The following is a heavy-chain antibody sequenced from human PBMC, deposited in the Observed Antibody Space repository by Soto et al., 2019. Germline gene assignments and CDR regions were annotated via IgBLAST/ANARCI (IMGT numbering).Heavy chain of an antibody. Sequence: SETLSLTCNVSGRSINSYYWSWVLQPPGKGLEWIGYIYDSGITSYNPSLKSRVTMSADTSKNQFSLKLTSVTGADTAVYYCARTYDSNGYANEFDSWGQGILVTVSS. D-gene: IGHD3-22*01. CDR2: IYDSGIT. V-gene: IGHV4-59*01. J-gene: IGHJ4*02. CDR3: ARTYDSNGYANEFDS. CDR1: GRSINSYY.